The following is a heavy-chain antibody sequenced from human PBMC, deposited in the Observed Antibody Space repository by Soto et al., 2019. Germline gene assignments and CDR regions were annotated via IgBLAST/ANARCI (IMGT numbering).Heavy chain of an antibody. CDR1: GFTFSSYG. CDR3: AKDRPPVLRIAAAGTALDP. Sequence: ESGGGVVQPGRSLRLSCAASGFTFSSYGMHWVRQAPGKGLEWVAVISYDGSNKYYADSVKGRFTISRDNSKNTLYLQMNSLRAEDTAVYYCAKDRPPVLRIAAAGTALDPWGQGTLVTVSS. V-gene: IGHV3-30*18. J-gene: IGHJ5*02. D-gene: IGHD6-13*01. CDR2: ISYDGSNK.